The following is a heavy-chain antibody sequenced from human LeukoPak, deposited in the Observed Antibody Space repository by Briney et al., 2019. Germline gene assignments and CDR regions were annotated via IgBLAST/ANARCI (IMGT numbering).Heavy chain of an antibody. J-gene: IGHJ5*02. CDR1: GGTFSSYA. V-gene: IGHV1-69*13. Sequence: SVKVSCKASGGTFSSYAISWVRQAPGQGLEWMGGIIPFFGTANYAQKFQGRVTITADESTGTAYMELSSLRSEDTAVYYCARAPAYDSSGYYRNWFDPWGQGTLVTVSS. CDR3: ARAPAYDSSGYYRNWFDP. D-gene: IGHD3-22*01. CDR2: IIPFFGTA.